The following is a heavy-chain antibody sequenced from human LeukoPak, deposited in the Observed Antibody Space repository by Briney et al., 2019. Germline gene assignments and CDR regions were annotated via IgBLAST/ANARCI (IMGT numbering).Heavy chain of an antibody. CDR2: IYTSGST. Sequence: SETLSLTCTVSGGSISSYYWSWIRQPAGKGLEWIGRIYTSGSTNYNASLKSRVSMSVDTSKNQFSLKLSSVTAADTAVYYCARGVSMVRGGTKYYFDYWGQGTLVTVSS. V-gene: IGHV4-4*07. J-gene: IGHJ4*02. CDR1: GGSISSYY. D-gene: IGHD3-10*01. CDR3: ARGVSMVRGGTKYYFDY.